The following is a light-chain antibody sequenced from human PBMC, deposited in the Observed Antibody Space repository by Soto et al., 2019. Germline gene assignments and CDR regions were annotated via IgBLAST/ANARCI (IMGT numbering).Light chain of an antibody. CDR1: QSVTSGY. V-gene: IGKV3-20*01. J-gene: IGKJ1*01. CDR2: HAS. Sequence: VLTQSPVTLSLSPGERATLSCTASQSVTSGYLAWYQQRAVQAPRLLIYHASARVTGIPDRFSGSGSGTDFSLTISRLEPEDFAVYYCHQYGILPRTFGQGTKVDIK. CDR3: HQYGILPRT.